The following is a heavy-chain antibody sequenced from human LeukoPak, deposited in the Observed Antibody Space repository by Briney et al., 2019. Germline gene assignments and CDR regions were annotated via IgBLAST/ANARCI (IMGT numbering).Heavy chain of an antibody. Sequence: GGSLRLSCATSGFSFSSHAMTWVRQAPGKGLEWLSAISISGDDTYYADSVKGRFTISRDNAKNTLYLQVNSLRVEDTAIYYCARDRWVAADFHYYYAMDVWGQGTTVTVSS. CDR3: ARDRWVAADFHYYYAMDV. J-gene: IGHJ6*02. D-gene: IGHD6-25*01. V-gene: IGHV3-21*01. CDR1: GFSFSSHA. CDR2: ISISGDDT.